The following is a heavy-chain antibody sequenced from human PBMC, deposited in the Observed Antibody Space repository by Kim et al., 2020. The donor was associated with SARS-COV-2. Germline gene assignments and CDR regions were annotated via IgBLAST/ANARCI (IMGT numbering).Heavy chain of an antibody. CDR3: ARDRLGGGSGAVDI. D-gene: IGHD1-26*01. CDR1: GGSITGYY. CDR2: IYYSGST. J-gene: IGHJ3*02. Sequence: SETLSLTCTVSGGSITGYYWNWIRQPPGKGLEWIGYIYYSGSTNYNPSLKSRVTISVDTSKNQFSLKLSSVTAADAAVYYCARDRLGGGSGAVDIWGQGTILT. V-gene: IGHV4-59*01.